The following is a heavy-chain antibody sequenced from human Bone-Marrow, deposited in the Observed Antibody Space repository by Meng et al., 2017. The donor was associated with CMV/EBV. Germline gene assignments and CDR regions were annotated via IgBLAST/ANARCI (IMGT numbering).Heavy chain of an antibody. CDR2: INHSGST. J-gene: IGHJ6*02. Sequence: SEPLSLTCAVYGGSFSGYYWSWIRQPPGKGLEWIGEINHSGSTNYNPSLKSRVTISVDTSKNQFSLKLSSVTAADTAVYYCSRDYAGYCSSTSCYDIYGMDVWGQGTTVTVSS. CDR1: GGSFSGYY. CDR3: SRDYAGYCSSTSCYDIYGMDV. V-gene: IGHV4-34*01. D-gene: IGHD2-2*01.